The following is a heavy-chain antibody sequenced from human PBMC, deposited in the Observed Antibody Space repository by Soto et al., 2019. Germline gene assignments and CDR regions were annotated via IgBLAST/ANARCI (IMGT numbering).Heavy chain of an antibody. V-gene: IGHV4-39*01. J-gene: IGHJ4*02. D-gene: IGHD1-26*01. CDR3: APSVPRVGANY. CDR2: IYYSGST. CDR1: GGSISSSSYY. Sequence: QLQLQESGPGLVKPSETLSLTCTVSGGSISSSSYYWGWIRQPPGKGLEWIGSIYYSGSTYYNPSLKSRVTISVDTSKNQFSLKLSSVTAADTAVYYCAPSVPRVGANYWGQGTLVTVSS.